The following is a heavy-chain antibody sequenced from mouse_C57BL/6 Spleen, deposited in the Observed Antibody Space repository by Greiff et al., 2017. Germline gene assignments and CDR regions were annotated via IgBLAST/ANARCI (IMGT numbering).Heavy chain of an antibody. D-gene: IGHD4-1*01. J-gene: IGHJ3*01. CDR1: GYTFTSYW. Sequence: QVQLKQPGAELVKPGASVKLSCKASGYTFTSYWMHWVKQRPGQGLEWIGMIHPNSGSTNYNEKFKSKATLTVDKSSSTAYMQLSSLTAEDSAVYYCVSGVAYWGQGTLVTVSA. CDR2: IHPNSGST. CDR3: VSGVAY. V-gene: IGHV1-64*01.